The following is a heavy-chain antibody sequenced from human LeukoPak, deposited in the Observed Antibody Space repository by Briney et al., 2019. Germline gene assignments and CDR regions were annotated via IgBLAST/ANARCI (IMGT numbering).Heavy chain of an antibody. Sequence: GASVKVSCKASGGTFSSYAISWVRQAPGQGLEWMGRIIPILGIANYAQKFQGRVTITADKSTSTAYMELSSLRSEDTAVYYCAMGITMIVVAAPPVKWGQGTLVTVSS. CDR2: IIPILGIA. CDR3: AMGITMIVVAAPPVK. D-gene: IGHD3-22*01. V-gene: IGHV1-69*04. CDR1: GGTFSSYA. J-gene: IGHJ4*02.